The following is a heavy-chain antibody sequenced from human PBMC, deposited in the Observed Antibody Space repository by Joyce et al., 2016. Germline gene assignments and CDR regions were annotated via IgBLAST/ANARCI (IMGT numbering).Heavy chain of an antibody. J-gene: IGHJ4*02. CDR2: ISASGGST. CDR1: GFTFSSYA. CDR3: ATWAPTNYDFWSGYSYYFDN. V-gene: IGHV3-23*01. D-gene: IGHD3-3*01. Sequence: EVQLLESGGGLVQPGGSLRLSCAASGFTFSSYAMSWVRQAPGKGFEWVSTISASGGSTYYADSVKGRFTISRDKSEDSLYLHMNSLRAEDTAVYYCATWAPTNYDFWSGYSYYFDNWGQGTLVTVSS.